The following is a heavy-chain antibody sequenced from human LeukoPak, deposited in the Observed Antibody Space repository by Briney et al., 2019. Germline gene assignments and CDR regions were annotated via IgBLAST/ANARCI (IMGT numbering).Heavy chain of an antibody. J-gene: IGHJ4*02. CDR3: TRSLDY. Sequence: GGSLRLSCAASEFTFSTYWMDWVRRAPGRGLEWVANINQDGSEKYYVDSVKGRFTISRDNAKNSLYLQMNSLRAEDTATYYCTRSLDYWGQGIQVTVSS. V-gene: IGHV3-7*01. CDR2: INQDGSEK. CDR1: EFTFSTYW.